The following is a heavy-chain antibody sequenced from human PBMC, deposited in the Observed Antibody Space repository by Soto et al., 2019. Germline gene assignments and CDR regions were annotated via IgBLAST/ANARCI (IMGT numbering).Heavy chain of an antibody. J-gene: IGHJ4*02. D-gene: IGHD3-16*01. Sequence: QVQLQESGPGLVKPSGTLFLTCAVTGGSIISSNWWSWVRQRPGKGLEGIGEFHHSGSTNYNPSLKSRVALSVDKSRNQFSLQLSSVTAADTAVYYCVRHGGSFFDYWGQGTLVTVSS. CDR3: VRHGGSFFDY. CDR1: GGSIISSNW. V-gene: IGHV4-4*02. CDR2: FHHSGST.